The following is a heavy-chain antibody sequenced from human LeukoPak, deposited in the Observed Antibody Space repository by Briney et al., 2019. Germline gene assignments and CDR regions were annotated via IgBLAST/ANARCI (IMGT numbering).Heavy chain of an antibody. J-gene: IGHJ4*02. CDR3: ARGVAGSGSTPPY. CDR2: ISSSSSYI. CDR1: GFTFSSYS. Sequence: GGSLRLSCAASGFTFSSYSMNWVRQAPGKGLEWVSSISSSSSYIYYADSVKGRFTISRDNAKNSLYLQMNSLRAEDTAVYYCARGVAGSGSTPPYWGQGTLVTVSS. V-gene: IGHV3-21*01. D-gene: IGHD1-26*01.